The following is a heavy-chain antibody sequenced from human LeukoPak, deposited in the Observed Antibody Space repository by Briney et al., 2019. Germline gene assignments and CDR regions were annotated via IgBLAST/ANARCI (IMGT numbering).Heavy chain of an antibody. V-gene: IGHV1-46*01. D-gene: IGHD2-15*01. CDR3: ARAFRYFRVVVAYDY. CDR2: INPSGGST. CDR1: GGTFSSYA. Sequence: ASVKVSCKASGGTFSSYAISWVRQAPGQGLEWMGIINPSGGSTSYAQKFQGRVTMTRDMSTSTVYMELSSLRSEDTAVYYCARAFRYFRVVVAYDYWGQGTLVTVSS. J-gene: IGHJ4*02.